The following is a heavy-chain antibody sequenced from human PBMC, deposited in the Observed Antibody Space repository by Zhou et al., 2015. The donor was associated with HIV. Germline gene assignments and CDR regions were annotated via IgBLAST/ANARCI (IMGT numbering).Heavy chain of an antibody. CDR2: ISHTGHIT. CDR3: TRLGGYCSSSTCYRNY. D-gene: IGHD2-2*01. Sequence: EVQLLESGGGLVQPGGSLRLSCAASGFTFSSYAMSWVRQAPGKGLEWVSVISHTGHITHYSDSVKGRFTISRDNSRNTVYLQMNSLRAEDTAVYYCTRLGGYCSSSTCYRNYWGQGTLVTVSS. CDR1: GFTFSSYA. V-gene: IGHV3-23*01. J-gene: IGHJ4*02.